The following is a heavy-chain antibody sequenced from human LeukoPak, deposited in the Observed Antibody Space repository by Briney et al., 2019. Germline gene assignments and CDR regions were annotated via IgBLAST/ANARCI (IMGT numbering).Heavy chain of an antibody. CDR3: ARGVVVTAIYYYYGMDV. J-gene: IGHJ6*02. Sequence: GGSLRLSCAASGLTFSDHYMDWVRQAPGKGLEWVGRTRNKANSYTTEYAASVKGRFTISRDDSKNSLYLQMNSLKTEDTAVYYCARGVVVTAIYYYYGMDVWGQGTTVTVSS. CDR2: TRNKANSYTT. V-gene: IGHV3-72*01. D-gene: IGHD2-21*02. CDR1: GLTFSDHY.